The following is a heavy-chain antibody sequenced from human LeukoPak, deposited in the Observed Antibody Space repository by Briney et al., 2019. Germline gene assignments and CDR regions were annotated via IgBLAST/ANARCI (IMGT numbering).Heavy chain of an antibody. Sequence: SQTLSLTCAVSGGSISSGGYSWSWIRQPPGKGLEWIVYIYYSGSTNYNPSLKSRVTISVDTSKNQFSLKLSSVTAADTAVYYCARHVQDLPSSWYYYYYGMDVWGQGTTVTVSS. CDR3: ARHVQDLPSSWYYYYYGMDV. D-gene: IGHD6-13*01. CDR1: GGSISSGGYS. CDR2: IYYSGST. J-gene: IGHJ6*02. V-gene: IGHV4-30-4*07.